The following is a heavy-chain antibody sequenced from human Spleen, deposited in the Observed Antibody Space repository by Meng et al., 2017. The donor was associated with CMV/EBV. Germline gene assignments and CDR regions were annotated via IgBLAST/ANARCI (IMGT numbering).Heavy chain of an antibody. J-gene: IGHJ5*02. CDR1: GGSISSSSYY. CDR2: IYYSGST. D-gene: IGHD3-10*01. Sequence: GSLRLSCTVSGGSISSSSYYWGWIRQPPGKGLEWIGSIYYSGSTYYNPSLKSRVTISVDTSKNQFSLKMSSVTAADPAVYYCAGHTGSQSRSWFDPWGQGTLVTVSS. CDR3: AGHTGSQSRSWFDP. V-gene: IGHV4-39*01.